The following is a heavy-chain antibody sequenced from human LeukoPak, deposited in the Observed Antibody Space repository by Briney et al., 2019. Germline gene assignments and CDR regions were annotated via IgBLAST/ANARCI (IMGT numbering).Heavy chain of an antibody. CDR3: ARSYDTSGHYYPYYFDY. J-gene: IGHJ4*02. D-gene: IGHD3-22*01. CDR2: IRYDGSDK. Sequence: GGSLRLSCAASGFTFSTYGMHWVRQAPGKGPEWVAFIRYDGSDKYYADSVKGRFTISRDNSKNTLYVQMNSLRAEDTAVYYCARSYDTSGHYYPYYFDYWGQGTLVTVSS. CDR1: GFTFSTYG. V-gene: IGHV3-30*02.